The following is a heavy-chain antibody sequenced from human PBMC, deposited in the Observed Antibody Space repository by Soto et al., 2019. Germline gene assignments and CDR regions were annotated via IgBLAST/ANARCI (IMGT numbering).Heavy chain of an antibody. CDR3: ARDLNYDILTGHYYFDY. V-gene: IGHV1-3*01. Sequence: ASVKVSCKASGYTFTSYAMHWVRQAPGQRLEWMGWINAGNGNTKYSQKFQGRVTITRDTSASTAYMELSSLRSEDTAVYYCARDLNYDILTGHYYFDYWGQGTLVTVSS. CDR1: GYTFTSYA. D-gene: IGHD3-9*01. CDR2: INAGNGNT. J-gene: IGHJ4*02.